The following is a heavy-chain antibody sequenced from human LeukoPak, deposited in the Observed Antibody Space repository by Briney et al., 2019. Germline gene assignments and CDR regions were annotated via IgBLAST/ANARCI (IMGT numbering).Heavy chain of an antibody. CDR1: GGSISSSSYY. CDR2: IYYSGST. V-gene: IGHV4-39*07. Sequence: ASETLSLTCTVSGGSISSSSYYWGWIRQPPGKELEWIGSIYYSGSTYYNPSLKSRVTISVDTSKNQFSLKLSSVTAADTAVYYCARRFFYYYYMDVWGKGTTVTISS. J-gene: IGHJ6*03. CDR3: ARRFFYYYYMDV. D-gene: IGHD2/OR15-2a*01.